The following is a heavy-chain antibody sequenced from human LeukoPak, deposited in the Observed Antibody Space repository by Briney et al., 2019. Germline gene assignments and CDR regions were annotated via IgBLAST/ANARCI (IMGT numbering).Heavy chain of an antibody. V-gene: IGHV3-23*01. D-gene: IGHD6-13*01. CDR1: GFTFSRYA. CDR3: ARDRDRQLGY. J-gene: IGHJ4*02. CDR2: ISDDGGST. Sequence: GGSLRLSCAASGFTFSRYAMSWVRQAPGKGLEWVSSISDDGGSTYYADSVKGRFTISRDNSKNTLYLQMNSLRAEDTAVYYCARDRDRQLGYWGQGTLVTVSS.